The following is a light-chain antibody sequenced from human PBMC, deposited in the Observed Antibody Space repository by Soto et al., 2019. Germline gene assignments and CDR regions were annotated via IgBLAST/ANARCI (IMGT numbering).Light chain of an antibody. CDR3: SSYAGSSTYVV. V-gene: IGLV2-8*01. Sequence: QSALTQPPSASGSPGQSVTISCTGTSSDVGGYDYVSWYQQHPGKAPKLMIYAVSQRPSGVPDRFSGSKSGNTASLTVSGLQAEDEADYYCSSYAGSSTYVVFGGGTKLTVL. CDR2: AVS. CDR1: SSDVGGYDY. J-gene: IGLJ2*01.